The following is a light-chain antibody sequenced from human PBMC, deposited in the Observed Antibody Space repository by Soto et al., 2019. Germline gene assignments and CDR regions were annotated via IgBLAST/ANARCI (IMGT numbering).Light chain of an antibody. CDR3: QQSYSTSVT. CDR2: AAS. V-gene: IGKV1-39*01. CDR1: QSINSY. J-gene: IGKJ1*01. Sequence: DIQMTQSPSSLSASVGDRVTITCRASQSINSYLNWYQQKPGKAPKLLIYAASSLQSGVPSRFSGSGSGTDFTLTIRSLQPEDFATYYCQQSYSTSVTFGQGTKVEIK.